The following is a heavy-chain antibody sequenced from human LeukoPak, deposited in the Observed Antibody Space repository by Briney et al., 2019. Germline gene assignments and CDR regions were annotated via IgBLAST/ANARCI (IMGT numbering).Heavy chain of an antibody. CDR3: ASLASSSSVTWFDP. CDR2: IIPIFGTA. D-gene: IGHD6-6*01. J-gene: IGHJ5*02. Sequence: GASVKVSCKASGGTFSSYAISWVRQAPGQGLEWMGGIIPIFGTANYAQKFQGRVTITADESTSTAYMELSSLRSEGTAVYYCASLASSSSVTWFDPWGQGTLVTVSS. V-gene: IGHV1-69*01. CDR1: GGTFSSYA.